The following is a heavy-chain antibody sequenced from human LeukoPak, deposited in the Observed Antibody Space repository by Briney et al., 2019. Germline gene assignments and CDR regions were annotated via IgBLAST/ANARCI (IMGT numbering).Heavy chain of an antibody. V-gene: IGHV3-30-3*01. CDR3: ARAPLLLRWYFDL. D-gene: IGHD1-26*01. Sequence: GGSLRLSCAASGFTFSSYAMHWVRQAPGKGLEWVAVISYDGSNKYYADSVKGRFTISRDNSKNTLYLQMNSLRAEDTAVYYCARAPLLLRWYFDLWGRGTLVTVSS. CDR1: GFTFSSYA. CDR2: ISYDGSNK. J-gene: IGHJ2*01.